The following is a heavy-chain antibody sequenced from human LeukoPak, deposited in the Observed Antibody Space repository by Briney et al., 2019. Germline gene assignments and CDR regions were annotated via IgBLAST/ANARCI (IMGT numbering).Heavy chain of an antibody. Sequence: AGGSLRLSCAASGYTFTGYYMHWVRQAPGQGLEWMGWINPNSGGTNYAQKFQGRVTMTRDTSISTAYMELSRLRSDDTAVYYCARDKYQLRPAYYFDYWGQGTLVTVSS. D-gene: IGHD2-2*01. J-gene: IGHJ4*02. V-gene: IGHV1-2*02. CDR2: INPNSGGT. CDR1: GYTFTGYY. CDR3: ARDKYQLRPAYYFDY.